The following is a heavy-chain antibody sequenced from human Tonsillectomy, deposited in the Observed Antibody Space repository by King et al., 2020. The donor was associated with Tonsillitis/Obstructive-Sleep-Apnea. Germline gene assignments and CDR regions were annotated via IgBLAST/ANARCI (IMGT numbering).Heavy chain of an antibody. CDR3: ARVGNCSSTGCFDY. D-gene: IGHD2-2*03. V-gene: IGHV4-34*01. J-gene: IGHJ4*02. Sequence: QQWGAGLLKPSETLSLTCAVHGGSFSGNYWTWIRQPPGKGREWIGEINHSGGTKYNPSLKGRATISVDTPKSQFSLMLNSVTAADTAVYYCARVGNCSSTGCFDYWGQGTLVTVSS. CDR1: GGSFSGNY. CDR2: INHSGGT.